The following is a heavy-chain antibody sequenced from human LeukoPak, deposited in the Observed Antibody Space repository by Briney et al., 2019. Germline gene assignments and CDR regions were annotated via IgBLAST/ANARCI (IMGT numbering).Heavy chain of an antibody. Sequence: SETLSLTCTVSGGSMSSSSYYWGWIRQPPGKGLEWIGSIYYSGSTYYNPSLKSRVTISVDTSKNQFSLKLSSVTAADTAVYYCARTYSSGWYDYYGMDVWGQGTTVTVSS. CDR1: GGSMSSSSYY. CDR2: IYYSGST. V-gene: IGHV4-39*01. D-gene: IGHD6-19*01. CDR3: ARTYSSGWYDYYGMDV. J-gene: IGHJ6*02.